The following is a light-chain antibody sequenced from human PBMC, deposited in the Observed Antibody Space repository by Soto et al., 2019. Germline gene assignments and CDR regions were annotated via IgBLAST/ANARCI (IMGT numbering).Light chain of an antibody. V-gene: IGLV2-14*02. CDR2: EVN. CDR3: SAYTTTSTLI. J-gene: IGLJ1*01. CDR1: SSDVGGYNL. Sequence: QSALTAPCWVSGYTGESITISCTGTSSDVGGYNLVSWYRQYPGKVPKVLIYEVNNRPSGVSNRFSGSKSGNTASLIISGLQTEDEADYYCSAYTTTSTLICGTGTNVTVL.